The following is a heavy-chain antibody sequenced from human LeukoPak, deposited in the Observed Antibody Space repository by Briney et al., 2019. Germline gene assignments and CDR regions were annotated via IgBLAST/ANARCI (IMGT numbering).Heavy chain of an antibody. CDR3: ARVSTSCYEFDY. CDR1: GYTFTSYG. Sequence: GASVKVSCKAPGYTFTSYGISWVRQAPGQGLEWMGWISAYNGNTNYAQKLQGRVTMTTDTSTSTAYMELRSLSSDDTAVYYCARVSTSCYEFDYWGQGTLVTVSS. CDR2: ISAYNGNT. V-gene: IGHV1-18*04. D-gene: IGHD2-2*01. J-gene: IGHJ4*02.